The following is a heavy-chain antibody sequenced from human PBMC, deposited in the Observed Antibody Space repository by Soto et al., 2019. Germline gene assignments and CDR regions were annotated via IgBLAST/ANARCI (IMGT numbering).Heavy chain of an antibody. V-gene: IGHV4-31*03. CDR1: GGSISSGGYY. Sequence: QVQLQESGPGLVKPSQTLSLTCTVSGGSISSGGYYWSWIRQHPGKGLEWIGYIYYSGSTYYNPSLRSRVTISVATSKNQFSLKLSSVTAADTAVYYWARDRRYNWNYGSVGYFDYWGQGTLVTVSS. J-gene: IGHJ4*02. D-gene: IGHD1-7*01. CDR2: IYYSGST. CDR3: ARDRRYNWNYGSVGYFDY.